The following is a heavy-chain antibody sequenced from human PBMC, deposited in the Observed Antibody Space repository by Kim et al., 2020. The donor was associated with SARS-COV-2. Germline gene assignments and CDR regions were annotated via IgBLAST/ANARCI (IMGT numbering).Heavy chain of an antibody. CDR1: GYTFTSYG. Sequence: ASVKVSCKASGYTFTSYGISWVRQAPGQGLEWMGWISAYNGNTNYAQKLQGRVTMTTDTSTSTAYMELRSLRSDDTAVYYCARVTTMIVVGIEAPDAFDIWGQGTMVTVSS. CDR3: ARVTTMIVVGIEAPDAFDI. J-gene: IGHJ3*02. CDR2: ISAYNGNT. D-gene: IGHD3-22*01. V-gene: IGHV1-18*01.